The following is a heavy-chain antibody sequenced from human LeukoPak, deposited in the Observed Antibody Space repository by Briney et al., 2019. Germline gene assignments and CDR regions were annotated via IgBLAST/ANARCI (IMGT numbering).Heavy chain of an antibody. Sequence: ASVKVSCKASGYTFTGYYMHWVRQAPRQGLEWMGWINPNSGGTNYAQKFQGRVTMTRNTSISTAYMELSSLRSEDTAVYYCARVGRTYYDFWSGYYWFDPWGQGTLVTVSS. CDR3: ARVGRTYYDFWSGYYWFDP. D-gene: IGHD3-3*01. V-gene: IGHV1-2*02. CDR2: INPNSGGT. CDR1: GYTFTGYY. J-gene: IGHJ5*02.